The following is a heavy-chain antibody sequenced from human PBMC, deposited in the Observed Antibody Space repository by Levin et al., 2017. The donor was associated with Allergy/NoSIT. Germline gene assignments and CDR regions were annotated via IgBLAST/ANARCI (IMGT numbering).Heavy chain of an antibody. J-gene: IGHJ4*02. D-gene: IGHD3-22*01. CDR2: FDPEDGET. V-gene: IGHV1-24*01. CDR1: GYTLTELS. CDR3: ATFYYDSSGSDLLFDY. Sequence: ASVKVSCKVSGYTLTELSMHWVRQAPGKGLEWMGGFDPEDGETIYAQKFQGRVTMTEDTSTDTAYMELSSLRSEDTAVYYCATFYYDSSGSDLLFDYWGQGTLVTVSS.